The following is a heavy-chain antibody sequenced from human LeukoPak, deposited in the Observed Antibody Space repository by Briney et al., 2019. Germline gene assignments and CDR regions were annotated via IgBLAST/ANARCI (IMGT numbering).Heavy chain of an antibody. J-gene: IGHJ4*02. D-gene: IGHD2-15*01. CDR3: ASPGVLCSGGSCFDY. CDR2: ISSSSDYI. Sequence: PGGSLRLSCAASGFTLSPYPMNWVRQAPGKGLEWVSSISSSSDYINYADSLRGRFTISRDNARNSVYLQMNSLRAEDTAVYYCASPGVLCSGGSCFDYWGQGTLVTVSS. CDR1: GFTLSPYP. V-gene: IGHV3-21*01.